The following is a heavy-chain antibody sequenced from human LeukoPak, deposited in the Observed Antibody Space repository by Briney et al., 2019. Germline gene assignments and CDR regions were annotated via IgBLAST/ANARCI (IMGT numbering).Heavy chain of an antibody. D-gene: IGHD2-2*01. Sequence: PGGSLRLSCGTPGFTLSSYGMHWVRQAPGKGLEVVAVIWYDGSIKYYADSVKGRFTISRDNYKDTLYLQMNGLRAEDTAVYYCARSGRGTSSPFDYWGQGTLVTVSS. V-gene: IGHV3-33*01. CDR2: IWYDGSIK. CDR3: ARSGRGTSSPFDY. CDR1: GFTLSSYG. J-gene: IGHJ4*02.